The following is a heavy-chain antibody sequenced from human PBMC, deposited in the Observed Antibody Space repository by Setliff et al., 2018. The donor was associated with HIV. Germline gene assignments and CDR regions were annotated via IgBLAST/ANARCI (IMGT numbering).Heavy chain of an antibody. CDR3: ARGRFHRLHRPYSGSGSLGIQYFDY. CDR1: GGSFSAYY. J-gene: IGHJ4*02. CDR2: IYTSGST. D-gene: IGHD3-10*01. V-gene: IGHV4-34*01. Sequence: SETLSLTCAVYGGSFSAYYWSWIRQTPGKGLEWIGRIYTSGSTNYNPSLKSRVTISVDTSKSQFSLRLNSVTATDTALYYCARGRFHRLHRPYSGSGSLGIQYFDYWGQGTLVTVSS.